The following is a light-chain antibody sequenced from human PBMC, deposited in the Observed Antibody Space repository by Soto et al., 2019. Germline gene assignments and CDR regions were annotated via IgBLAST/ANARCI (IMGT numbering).Light chain of an antibody. CDR1: QSVSSN. Sequence: EIVMTQYPGTLSVSPGERATLSCRASQSVSSNLDWYQQKPGQAPRLLIYGASTRATGIPARFSGRGSGTEFTLTISSLQSEDFAVYYCQQYNYWPPVTVGGGTKVDSK. V-gene: IGKV3-15*01. J-gene: IGKJ4*01. CDR3: QQYNYWPPVT. CDR2: GAS.